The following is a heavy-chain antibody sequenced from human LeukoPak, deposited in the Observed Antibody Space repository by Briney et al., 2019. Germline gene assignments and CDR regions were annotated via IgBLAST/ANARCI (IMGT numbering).Heavy chain of an antibody. CDR3: ARSYYYDSSSYPNFDY. J-gene: IGHJ4*02. CDR2: ISSSSSTI. CDR1: GFTFSSFN. V-gene: IGHV3-48*04. D-gene: IGHD3-22*01. Sequence: GGSLRLSCAVSGFTFSSFNMNWVRQAPGKGVEWVSYISSSSSTIYYADSVKGRFTISRDNAESSVYLQMNSLRAEDTAVYYCARSYYYDSSSYPNFDYWGQGTLVTVSS.